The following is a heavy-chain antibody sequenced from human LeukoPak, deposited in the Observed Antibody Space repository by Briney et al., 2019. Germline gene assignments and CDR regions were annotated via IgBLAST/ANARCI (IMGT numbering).Heavy chain of an antibody. CDR3: ARGGGDMDV. CDR1: GFTFSSYA. D-gene: IGHD2-15*01. V-gene: IGHV3-64*01. Sequence: GGSLRLSCAASGFTFSSYAMHWVRQAPGKGLEYVSAISSNGGSTYYANSVKGRFTISRDNSKNTLYLQMGSLRAEDMAVYYCARGGGDMDVWGKGTTVTVSS. J-gene: IGHJ6*03. CDR2: ISSNGGST.